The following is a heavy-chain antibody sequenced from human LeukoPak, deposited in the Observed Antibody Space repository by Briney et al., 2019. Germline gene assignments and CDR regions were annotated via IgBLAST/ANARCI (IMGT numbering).Heavy chain of an antibody. J-gene: IGHJ6*03. Sequence: SETLSLTCTVSGGSISSYYWSWIRQPAGKGLEWIGRIYTSGSTNYNPSLKSRVTMSVDTSKNQFSLRLSSVTAADTAVYYCARDQKTRSLSRYYMDVGEKGPTVTVP. CDR3: ARDQKTRSLSRYYMDV. D-gene: IGHD1-7*01. CDR1: GGSISSYY. V-gene: IGHV4-4*07. CDR2: IYTSGST.